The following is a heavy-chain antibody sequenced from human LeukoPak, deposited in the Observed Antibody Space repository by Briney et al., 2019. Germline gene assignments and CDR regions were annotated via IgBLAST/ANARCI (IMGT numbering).Heavy chain of an antibody. D-gene: IGHD6-6*01. CDR3: TRESPYSARGQPSDF. CDR2: IKQDGREE. CDR1: GFTFSSYW. V-gene: IGHV3-7*01. Sequence: GGSLRLSFAASGFTFSSYWMSWVRQAPGKGLEWVASIKQDGREEYYVDSVKGRFTISRDNAKNSLYLQMNSLRAEDTAVYYCTRESPYSARGQPSDFWGQGTLVTVSS. J-gene: IGHJ4*02.